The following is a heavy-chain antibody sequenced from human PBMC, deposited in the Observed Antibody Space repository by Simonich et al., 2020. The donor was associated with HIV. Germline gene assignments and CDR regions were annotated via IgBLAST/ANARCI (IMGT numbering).Heavy chain of an antibody. CDR2: IWFDGSNK. V-gene: IGHV3-33*01. CDR1: GFTFSSHG. D-gene: IGHD6-6*01. CDR3: ARDRGMASRYFDY. J-gene: IGHJ4*02. Sequence: QVQLVESGGGVVQPGRFLRLSCAASGFTFSSHGMHWVRQAPGRGLEWGAVIWFDGSNKYYTDSVKGRFTISRDNSKNTLYLQMNSLRADDTAVYYCARDRGMASRYFDYWGQGTLVTVSS.